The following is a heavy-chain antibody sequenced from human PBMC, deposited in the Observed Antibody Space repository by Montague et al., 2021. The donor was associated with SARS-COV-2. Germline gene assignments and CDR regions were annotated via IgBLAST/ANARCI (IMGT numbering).Heavy chain of an antibody. Sequence: SETLSLTCTVSGGSISSSSYYWGWIRQPPGKGLEWIGGIYYSGSTYYNPSLKSRVTISVDTSKNQFSLKLSSATAADTAVYYCARDLRRGFDPWGQGTLVTVSS. V-gene: IGHV4-39*07. CDR3: ARDLRRGFDP. D-gene: IGHD3-10*01. CDR2: IYYSGST. J-gene: IGHJ5*02. CDR1: GGSISSSSYY.